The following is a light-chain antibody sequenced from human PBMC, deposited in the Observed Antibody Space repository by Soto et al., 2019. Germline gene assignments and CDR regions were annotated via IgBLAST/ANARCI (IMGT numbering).Light chain of an antibody. Sequence: EIVMTQSPATLSVSPGERATLSCRASESVSSNLAWYQQKPGQAPRLLIYGASTRATGIPARFSGSGSGTDFTLTISSLQSEDCAVYYCQQYNNWPLTFGRGTKVEIK. CDR3: QQYNNWPLT. CDR1: ESVSSN. CDR2: GAS. J-gene: IGKJ4*01. V-gene: IGKV3-15*01.